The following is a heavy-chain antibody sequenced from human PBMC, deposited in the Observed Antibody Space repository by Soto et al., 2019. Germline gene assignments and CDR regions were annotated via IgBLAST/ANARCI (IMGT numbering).Heavy chain of an antibody. CDR2: FDPEDGET. CDR3: ATVGVATGIAYYYYGLDV. Sequence: GASVKVSCKVSGYTLTVLSMHWVRQAHGKGLEWMGGFDPEDGETIYAQKFQGRVTMTEDTSTDTAYMELSSLRSEDTAVYYCATVGVATGIAYYYYGLDVWGQGTTVTVSS. J-gene: IGHJ6*02. V-gene: IGHV1-24*01. CDR1: GYTLTVLS. D-gene: IGHD5-12*01.